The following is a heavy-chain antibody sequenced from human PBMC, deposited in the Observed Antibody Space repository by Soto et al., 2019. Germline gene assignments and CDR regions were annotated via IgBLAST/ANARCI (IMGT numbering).Heavy chain of an antibody. D-gene: IGHD2-21*02. CDR2: IHYTGSV. V-gene: IGHV4-30-4*01. CDR1: GGSLNSEYYH. Sequence: QIQLQESGPGLVRPSQTLSLTCTVSGGSLNSEYYHWTRIRQAPGKGLEWIGYIHYTGSVRYNPSLQSRITMSVDTSKNLFSLNLSSVTAADTAVYFCVREDDGGDRDYYGLDVWGQGTMVTVSS. J-gene: IGHJ6*02. CDR3: VREDDGGDRDYYGLDV.